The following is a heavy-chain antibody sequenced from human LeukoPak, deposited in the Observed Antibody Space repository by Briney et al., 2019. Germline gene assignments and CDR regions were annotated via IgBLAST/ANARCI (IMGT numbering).Heavy chain of an antibody. CDR1: GGSFSGYY. CDR3: ARRNGGGWPFDY. J-gene: IGHJ4*02. D-gene: IGHD2-8*01. V-gene: IGHV4-34*01. Sequence: SETLSLTCAVYGGSFSGYYWSWIRQPPGKGLEWIGEINHSGSTNYNPSLKSRVTISVDTSKNQFSLKLSSVTAADTAVYYCARRNGGGWPFDYWGQGTLVTVSS. CDR2: INHSGST.